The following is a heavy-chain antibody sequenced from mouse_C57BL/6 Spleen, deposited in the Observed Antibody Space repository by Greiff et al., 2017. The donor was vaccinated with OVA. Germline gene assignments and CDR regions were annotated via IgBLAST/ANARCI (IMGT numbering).Heavy chain of an antibody. Sequence: ESGPGLVKPSPSLPLSCSATGYSITSGYYRNWIRQFPGNKLEWMGYISYDGSTNYNPSLKNRTSLTRDTSKNQFFLKLNSVTTEDAATYYCARDPGSYYAMDYWGQGTSVTVSS. J-gene: IGHJ4*01. CDR1: GYSITSGYY. CDR3: ARDPGSYYAMDY. V-gene: IGHV3-6*01. CDR2: ISYDGST.